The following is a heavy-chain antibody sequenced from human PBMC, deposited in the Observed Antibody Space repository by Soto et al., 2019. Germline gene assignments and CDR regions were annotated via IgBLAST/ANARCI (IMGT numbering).Heavy chain of an antibody. CDR1: GFNFRNYG. CDR3: AKGLLAIVGTTLPRDAFNI. V-gene: IGHV3-30*18. D-gene: IGHD1-26*01. Sequence: QVRLVESGGGLVQPGRSLRLSCAASGFNFRNYGLHWVRQAPGKGLEWVALISYDGDYQYYTDSARGRFTISRDTSKNAVYLEMNSLRPEDTAVYYCAKGLLAIVGTTLPRDAFNIWGQGTMVTVSS. CDR2: ISYDGDYQ. J-gene: IGHJ3*02.